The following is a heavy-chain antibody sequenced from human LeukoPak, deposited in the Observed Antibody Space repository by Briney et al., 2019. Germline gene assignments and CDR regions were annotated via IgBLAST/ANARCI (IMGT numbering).Heavy chain of an antibody. CDR1: GYTFTGYY. D-gene: IGHD6-25*01. CDR3: ARSEKYQRLIDY. J-gene: IGHJ4*02. CDR2: INPNSGGT. Sequence: ASVKVSCKASGYTFTGYYMHWVRQAPGQGLEWMGWINPNSGGTNYPQKFQGRVTMTRDTSISTAYMELSRLRSDDTAVYYCARSEKYQRLIDYWGQGTLVTVSS. V-gene: IGHV1-2*02.